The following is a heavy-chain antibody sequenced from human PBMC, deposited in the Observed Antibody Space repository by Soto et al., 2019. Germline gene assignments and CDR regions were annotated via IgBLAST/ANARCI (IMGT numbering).Heavy chain of an antibody. V-gene: IGHV1-3*01. D-gene: IGHD2-15*01. CDR3: AREGSCSSGRCYNFDS. CDR2: INLGDGNI. CDR1: GYIYSNYF. Sequence: ASVKVSCKASGYIYSNYFMHWVRQGPGQRLEWMGWINLGDGNIKYSQKFQGRVTITSDTSASTAYMEVRGLRSEDTALYYCAREGSCSSGRCYNFDSWGQGNLVTVSS. J-gene: IGHJ4*02.